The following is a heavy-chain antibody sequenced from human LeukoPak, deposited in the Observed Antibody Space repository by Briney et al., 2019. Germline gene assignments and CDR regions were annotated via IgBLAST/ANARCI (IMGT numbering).Heavy chain of an antibody. CDR2: IRSKTYGGAT. J-gene: IGHJ4*02. D-gene: IGHD5-18*01. CDR1: GFTFGDYA. Sequence: PGRSLRLSCTASGFTFGDYAMSWVRQAPGKGLEWVGFIRSKTYGGATEYAASVKGRFTISRDDSKSIAYLQMNSLKTEDTAVYYCTREGRRYSYGWGQGTLVTVSS. V-gene: IGHV3-49*04. CDR3: TREGRRYSYG.